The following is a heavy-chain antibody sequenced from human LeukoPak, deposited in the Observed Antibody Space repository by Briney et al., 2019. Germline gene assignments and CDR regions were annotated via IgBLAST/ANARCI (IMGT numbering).Heavy chain of an antibody. J-gene: IGHJ4*02. CDR2: INHSGST. CDR1: GGSFSGYY. Sequence: SETLSLTCAVYGGSFSGYYWSWIRQPPGKGLEWIGEINHSGSTNYNPSLKSRVTISVDTSKNQFSLKLSSVTAADTAVYYCARGGDFSSFDYWGQGTLVTVSS. CDR3: ARGGDFSSFDY. V-gene: IGHV4-34*01. D-gene: IGHD3-3*01.